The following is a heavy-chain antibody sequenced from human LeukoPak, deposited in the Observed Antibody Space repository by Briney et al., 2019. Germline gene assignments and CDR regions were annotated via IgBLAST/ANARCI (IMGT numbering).Heavy chain of an antibody. J-gene: IGHJ3*02. Sequence: PGGFLRLSCAASGFTVSSNYMSWVRQAPGKGLEWVSSISSSSSYIYYADSVKGRFTISRDNAKNSLYLQMNSLRAEDTAVYYCAREMATIHGDAFDIWGQGTMVTVSS. D-gene: IGHD5-24*01. CDR3: AREMATIHGDAFDI. V-gene: IGHV3-21*01. CDR1: GFTVSSNY. CDR2: ISSSSSYI.